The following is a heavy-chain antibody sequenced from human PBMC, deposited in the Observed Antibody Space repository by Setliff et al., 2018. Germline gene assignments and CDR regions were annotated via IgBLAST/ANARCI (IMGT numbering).Heavy chain of an antibody. D-gene: IGHD1-26*01. CDR2: IYYSGST. V-gene: IGHV4-59*01. CDR1: GDSISASY. Sequence: PSETLSLTCTVSGDSISASYWSWIRQSPGRRLEWIGYIYYSGSTNYNPSLKSRVTISVDTSKNQFSLKLSSVTAADTAVYYCARKGISALSGAFDMWGQGTMVTVSS. J-gene: IGHJ3*02. CDR3: ARKGISALSGAFDM.